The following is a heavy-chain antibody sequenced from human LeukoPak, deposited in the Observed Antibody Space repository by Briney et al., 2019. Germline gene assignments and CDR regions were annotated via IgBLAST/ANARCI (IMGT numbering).Heavy chain of an antibody. Sequence: PGGFLRLSCAASGFTFSSYSMNWVRQAPGKGLEWVSSISSSSSYIYYADSVKGRFTISRDNAKNSLYLQMNSLRAEDTAVYYCARDQWESDVYYYYYMDVWGKGTTVTVSS. D-gene: IGHD1-26*01. CDR2: ISSSSSYI. CDR1: GFTFSSYS. V-gene: IGHV3-21*01. CDR3: ARDQWESDVYYYYYMDV. J-gene: IGHJ6*03.